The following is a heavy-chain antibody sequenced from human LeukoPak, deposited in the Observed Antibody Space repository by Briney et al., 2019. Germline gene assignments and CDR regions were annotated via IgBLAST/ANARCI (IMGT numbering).Heavy chain of an antibody. CDR3: ARLSIVGATNFDY. J-gene: IGHJ4*02. D-gene: IGHD1-26*01. CDR1: GXSITSYY. Sequence: SETLSLTCTVSGXSITSYYWSWIRQPPGKGLEWIGYIYYSGSTTYKPSLKSRVTISADTSKNQFSLKLSSVTAADTAVYYCARLSIVGATNFDYWGQGTLVTVSS. CDR2: IYYSGST. V-gene: IGHV4-59*08.